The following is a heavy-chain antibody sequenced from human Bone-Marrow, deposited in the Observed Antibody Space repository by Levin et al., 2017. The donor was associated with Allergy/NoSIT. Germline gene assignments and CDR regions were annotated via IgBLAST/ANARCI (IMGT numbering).Heavy chain of an antibody. CDR1: GFTFNDFA. V-gene: IGHV3-9*01. CDR3: VKDARTFLILTPGF. Sequence: PGESLKISCAASGFTFNDFAMHWVRQAPGKGLEWVSGITWNSANTGYADSVKGRFTISRDNAKNSLYLQMNSLRPEDTALYYCVKDARTFLILTPGFWGQGTMVTVSS. D-gene: IGHD2-8*01. J-gene: IGHJ3*01. CDR2: ITWNSANT.